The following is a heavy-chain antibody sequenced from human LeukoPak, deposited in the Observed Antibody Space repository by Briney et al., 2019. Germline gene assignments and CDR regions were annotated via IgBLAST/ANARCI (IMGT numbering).Heavy chain of an antibody. D-gene: IGHD3-10*01. CDR2: IYYTGGT. CDR3: ARVRDGPRGTHFDF. V-gene: IGHV4-59*01. Sequence: SETLSLTCTVSGDSTNAYYWGWIQQSPGKGLQYIGYIYYTGGTHYSPSLHSRVTMSIDTSKNQFSLKLHSVTAADTAMYYCARVRDGPRGTHFDFWGQGTLVTVSS. J-gene: IGHJ4*02. CDR1: GDSTNAYY.